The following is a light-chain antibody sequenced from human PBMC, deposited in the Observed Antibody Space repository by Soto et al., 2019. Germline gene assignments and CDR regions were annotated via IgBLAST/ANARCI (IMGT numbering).Light chain of an antibody. J-gene: IGLJ1*01. Sequence: SSQLTHPPSVSVAPGKTSRIPCVGDNIGIRSVHWYQQKPGQAPVVVVYDDSDRPSGIPERFSGSNSGNTATLTISWVEAGDEADYYCQVWDASSDHNVFGTGTKVNV. CDR1: NIGIRS. CDR3: QVWDASSDHNV. V-gene: IGLV3-21*03. CDR2: DDS.